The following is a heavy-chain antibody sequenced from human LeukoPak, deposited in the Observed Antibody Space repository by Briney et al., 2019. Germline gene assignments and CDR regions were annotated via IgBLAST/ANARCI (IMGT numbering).Heavy chain of an antibody. Sequence: GGSLSLSCVASGFTFSSYWMHWVRQAPGKGLVWVSRIHSDGTGTSYADSVKGRFTISRDNAKNTLYLQMNSLRAEDTAVYYCARGSSVREDYWGQGTLVTVSS. CDR3: ARGSSVREDY. CDR2: IHSDGTGT. D-gene: IGHD3-10*01. CDR1: GFTFSSYW. V-gene: IGHV3-74*01. J-gene: IGHJ4*02.